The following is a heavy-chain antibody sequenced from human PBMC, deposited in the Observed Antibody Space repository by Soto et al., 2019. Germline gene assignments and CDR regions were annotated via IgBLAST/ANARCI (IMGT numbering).Heavy chain of an antibody. CDR2: IFANGHT. J-gene: IGHJ5*02. V-gene: IGHV4-4*07. CDR3: VASLAASGLNWLDP. D-gene: IGHD6-13*01. Sequence: QLQLQESGPGLVKASETLSLTCIVSGGSISEKYWNWVRQPPGKGLEWIGLIFANGHTDYNPSLTGRATLSVDASKNQFSLRLTSMTAADTSVYYCVASLAASGLNWLDPWGRGTLVTVSS. CDR1: GGSISEKY.